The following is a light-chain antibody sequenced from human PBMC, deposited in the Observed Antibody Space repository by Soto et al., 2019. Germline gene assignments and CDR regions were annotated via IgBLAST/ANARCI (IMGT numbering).Light chain of an antibody. V-gene: IGKV1-39*01. Sequence: DIQMTQSPSSLSASVGDRVTITCRASQSISSYLNWYQQKPGKAPKLLIYAASSLQSGVPSRFSGSGSWTDFTLTISSLQPEDVATYYCQQRYSTLLFTFGHGTKLEIK. CDR1: QSISSY. CDR2: AAS. CDR3: QQRYSTLLFT. J-gene: IGKJ2*01.